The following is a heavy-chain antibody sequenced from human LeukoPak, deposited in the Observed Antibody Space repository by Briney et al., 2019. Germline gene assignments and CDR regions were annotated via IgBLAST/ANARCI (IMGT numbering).Heavy chain of an antibody. V-gene: IGHV4-59*01. CDR3: ARGNWYLDY. CDR1: GGSISSYY. J-gene: IGHJ4*02. D-gene: IGHD1-1*01. CDR2: IYYSGSI. Sequence: SETLSLTCTVSGGSISSYYWSWIRQPPGKGLEWIGCIYYSGSINYNPSLKSRVTISVDTSKNQFSLKVNYVTAADTAVYYCARGNWYLDYWGQGTLVTVSS.